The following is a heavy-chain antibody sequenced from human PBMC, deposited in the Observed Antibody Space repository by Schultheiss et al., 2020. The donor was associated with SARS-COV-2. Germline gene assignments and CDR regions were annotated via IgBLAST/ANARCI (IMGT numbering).Heavy chain of an antibody. CDR2: IKQDGSEK. CDR3: ARDYDFWSGYYTSYYFDY. J-gene: IGHJ4*02. Sequence: GESLKISCAASGFTFSSYWMSWVRQAPGKGLEWVANIKQDGSEKYYVDSVKGRFTISRDNAKNSLYLQMNSLRAEDTAVYYCARDYDFWSGYYTSYYFDYWGQGTLVTVSS. CDR1: GFTFSSYW. D-gene: IGHD3-3*01. V-gene: IGHV3-7*01.